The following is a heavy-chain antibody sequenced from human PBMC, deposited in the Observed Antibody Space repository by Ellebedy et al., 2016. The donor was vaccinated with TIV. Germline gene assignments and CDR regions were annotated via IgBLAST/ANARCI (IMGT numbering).Heavy chain of an antibody. CDR1: GLTFSDYG. CDR3: AKEISVRSSSGWPLDY. Sequence: GESLKISCAASGLTFSDYGMHWVRQAPGEGLEWVAIIAHDGHIRHYADSVKGRFTVSRDNSKNTLYLQMDSLRPEDTSVYYCAKEISVRSSSGWPLDYWGQGTLVTVPS. D-gene: IGHD6-19*01. J-gene: IGHJ4*02. CDR2: IAHDGHIR. V-gene: IGHV3-30*18.